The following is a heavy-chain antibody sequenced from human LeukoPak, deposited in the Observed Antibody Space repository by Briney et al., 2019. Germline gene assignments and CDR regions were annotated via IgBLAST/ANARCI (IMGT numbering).Heavy chain of an antibody. CDR2: INPKSGST. CDR3: ARGGGPGIRHYFDY. D-gene: IGHD1-14*01. J-gene: IGHJ4*02. CDR1: GYTFTAYY. Sequence: GASVKVSCKASGYTFTAYYMHWVRQAPGQRLEWVGWINPKSGSTNYAQKVRGRVTMTRDTSISTAYMELSRLRSDDTALYYCARGGGPGIRHYFDYWGQGTLVTVSS. V-gene: IGHV1-2*02.